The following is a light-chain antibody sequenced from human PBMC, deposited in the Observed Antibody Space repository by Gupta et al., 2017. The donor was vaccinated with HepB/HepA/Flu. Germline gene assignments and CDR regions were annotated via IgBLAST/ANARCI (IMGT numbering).Light chain of an antibody. V-gene: IGKV1-5*03. CDR2: KAS. Sequence: DIQMTQSPSTLSASVGDRVTITCRASQSISSWLAWYQQKPGKAPKLLIYKASSLESGVPSRFSGSGSGTEFTLTISSLQPDDFATYYCQHLGTFSQGTKVEIK. CDR1: QSISSW. J-gene: IGKJ1*01. CDR3: QHLGT.